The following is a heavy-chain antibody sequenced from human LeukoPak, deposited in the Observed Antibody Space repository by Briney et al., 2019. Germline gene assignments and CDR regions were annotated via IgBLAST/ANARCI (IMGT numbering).Heavy chain of an antibody. V-gene: IGHV3-23*01. Sequence: GRSLRLSCAASGFTFSRYAMSWVRQAPGKGLEWVSGISSSGESPYYADSVKGRFTISRDNSKNTLYLEINSLRAEDTAVYYCAKKSRDGYNPFDYLGQGTLVTVSS. J-gene: IGHJ4*02. CDR3: AKKSRDGYNPFDY. D-gene: IGHD5-24*01. CDR1: GFTFSRYA. CDR2: ISSSGESP.